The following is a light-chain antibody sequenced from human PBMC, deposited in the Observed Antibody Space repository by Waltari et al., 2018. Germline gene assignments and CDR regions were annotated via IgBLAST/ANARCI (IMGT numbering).Light chain of an antibody. CDR1: QSISNL. J-gene: IGKJ1*01. CDR3: QQYNGR. Sequence: DIQLTQSPSFLSASVGDRVTITCRASQSISNLLAWYQQKPGKAPKYLISKASNLESGVPSRFSGSGSGTEFTLTISSLQPDDFASYYCQQYNGRFGQGTKVEMK. V-gene: IGKV1-5*03. CDR2: KAS.